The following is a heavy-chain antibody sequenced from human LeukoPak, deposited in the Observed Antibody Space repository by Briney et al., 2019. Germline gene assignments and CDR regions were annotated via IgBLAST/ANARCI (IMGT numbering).Heavy chain of an antibody. V-gene: IGHV1-2*02. CDR3: APSLYYYDSTDSGGAFDI. CDR2: INPNNGAT. Sequence: ASVTVSCKASGYTFTGYYMHWVRQAPGQGLEWMGWINPNNGATNYAQKFQGRVTMTRDTSISTAYMELSSLRSDDTAVYYCAPSLYYYDSTDSGGAFDIWGQGTMVTVSS. D-gene: IGHD3-22*01. J-gene: IGHJ3*02. CDR1: GYTFTGYY.